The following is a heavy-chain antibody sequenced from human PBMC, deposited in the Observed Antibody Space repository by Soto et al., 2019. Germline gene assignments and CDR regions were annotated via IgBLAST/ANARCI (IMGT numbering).Heavy chain of an antibody. J-gene: IGHJ3*02. CDR3: ARNPRDAFDI. CDR2: IYYSGST. Sequence: SETLSLTCTVSGGSISSYYWSWIRQPPGKGLEWIGYIYYSGSTNYNPSLKSRVTISVDTSKNQFSLKLSSVTAADTAVYYCARNPRDAFDIWGQGTMVTVSS. V-gene: IGHV4-59*01. CDR1: GGSISSYY.